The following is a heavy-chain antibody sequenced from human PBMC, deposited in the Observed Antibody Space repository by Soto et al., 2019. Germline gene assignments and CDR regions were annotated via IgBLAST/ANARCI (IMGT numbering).Heavy chain of an antibody. Sequence: EVQLLESGGGLVQPGGSLRLSCAGSGFTFSSYAMSWVRLAPGKGLEWVSGISGSGGRTYYAHSVKGRFTISRDNSKNTLYLQMTSLRADDTAVYYCAKDRDIVVVPAAITSHTFDYWGQGTLVTVSS. J-gene: IGHJ4*02. D-gene: IGHD2-2*01. V-gene: IGHV3-23*01. CDR2: ISGSGGRT. CDR3: AKDRDIVVVPAAITSHTFDY. CDR1: GFTFSSYA.